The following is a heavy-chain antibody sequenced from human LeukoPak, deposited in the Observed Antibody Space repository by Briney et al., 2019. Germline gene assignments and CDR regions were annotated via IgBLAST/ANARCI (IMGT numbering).Heavy chain of an antibody. CDR3: ATYTQHFGAPGGTDY. CDR2: IDKNGREN. CDR1: GFTFSNYW. Sequence: PGGSLRLSCTVSGFTFSNYWMRWVRQAPGKGLEWVASIDKNGRENRYVDSVEGRFTISRDNAANSVYLQMTSLGAEDTAVYYCATYTQHFGAPGGTDYWGQGTLVTVSS. V-gene: IGHV3-7*01. J-gene: IGHJ4*02. D-gene: IGHD2-15*01.